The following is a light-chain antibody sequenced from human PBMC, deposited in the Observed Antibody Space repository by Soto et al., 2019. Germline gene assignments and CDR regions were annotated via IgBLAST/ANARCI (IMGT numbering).Light chain of an antibody. CDR1: QSISNY. CDR2: AAS. J-gene: IGKJ1*01. Sequence: DIQMTQSPFSLSAFVGDRVTITCRASQSISNYLNWYQQKPGKAPQLLIYAASSLRSGVPSRFSGSGSGTDFTLTISSLQPEDFATYFCQQSYTTPQFGQGTKVEIK. V-gene: IGKV1-39*01. CDR3: QQSYTTPQ.